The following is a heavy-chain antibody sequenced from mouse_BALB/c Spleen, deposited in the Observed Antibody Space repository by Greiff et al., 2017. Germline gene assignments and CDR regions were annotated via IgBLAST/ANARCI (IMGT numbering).Heavy chain of an antibody. Sequence: VQLQQSGPELVRPGASVKMSCKASGYTFTSYWMHWVKQRPGQGLEWIGMIDPSNSETRLNQKFKDKATLNVDKSSNTAYMQLSSLTSEDSAVYYCARGRDYYGYDEGVPWFAYWGQGTLVTVSA. CDR3: ARGRDYYGYDEGVPWFAY. J-gene: IGHJ3*01. V-gene: IGHV1S127*01. CDR2: IDPSNSET. CDR1: GYTFTSYW. D-gene: IGHD2-2*01.